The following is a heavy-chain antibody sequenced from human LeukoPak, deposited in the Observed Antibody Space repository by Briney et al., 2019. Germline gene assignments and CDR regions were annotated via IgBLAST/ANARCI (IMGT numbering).Heavy chain of an antibody. J-gene: IGHJ4*02. CDR1: GGSISSSSYY. D-gene: IGHD3-3*01. Sequence: SETLSLTCTDSGGSISSSSYYWGWIRQPPGKGLEWIGSIYYSGSTYYNPSLKSRVTISVDTSKNQFSLKLSSVTAADTAVYYCARHLFWCGNIDYWGQGTLVTVSS. V-gene: IGHV4-39*01. CDR2: IYYSGST. CDR3: ARHLFWCGNIDY.